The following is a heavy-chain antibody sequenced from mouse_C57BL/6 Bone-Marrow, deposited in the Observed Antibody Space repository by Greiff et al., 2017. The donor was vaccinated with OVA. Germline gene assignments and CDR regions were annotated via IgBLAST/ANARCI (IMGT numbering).Heavy chain of an antibody. Sequence: VQLKESVAELVRPGASVKLSCTASGLNIKNTYMHWVKQRPEQGLEWIGRIDPANGNTKYAPKFQGKATLTADTSSNTAYLQLSILTSEDTAIYYCARCRKGAMDYWGQGTSVTVSS. J-gene: IGHJ4*01. CDR2: IDPANGNT. CDR3: ARCRKGAMDY. V-gene: IGHV14-3*01. CDR1: GLNIKNTY.